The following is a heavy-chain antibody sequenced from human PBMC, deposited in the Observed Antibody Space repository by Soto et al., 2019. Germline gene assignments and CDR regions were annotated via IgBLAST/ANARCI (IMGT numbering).Heavy chain of an antibody. CDR3: ARDPGGCSGGNCYSWYFDY. J-gene: IGHJ4*02. D-gene: IGHD2-15*01. Sequence: GGSLRLSCAASGFTFSSYSMNWVRQAPGKGLEWVSYISSSSSTIYYADSVKGRFTISRDNAKNSLYLQMNSLRAEDTAVYYCARDPGGCSGGNCYSWYFDYWGQGTLVTVSS. V-gene: IGHV3-48*01. CDR1: GFTFSSYS. CDR2: ISSSSSTI.